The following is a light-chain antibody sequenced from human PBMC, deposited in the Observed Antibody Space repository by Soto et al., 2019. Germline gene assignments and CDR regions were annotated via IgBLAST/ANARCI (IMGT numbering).Light chain of an antibody. CDR1: QRVTNSF. J-gene: IGKJ1*01. V-gene: IGKV3-20*01. Sequence: EIVLAQSPGTLSLSPGERATLSCRASQRVTNSFLAWYQQKPGQAPRLPIYGASRRATGIPDRFTGSGSGTDFTLTISRLEPEDFAVYYCQQYVSSPWAFGQGTKVEI. CDR3: QQYVSSPWA. CDR2: GAS.